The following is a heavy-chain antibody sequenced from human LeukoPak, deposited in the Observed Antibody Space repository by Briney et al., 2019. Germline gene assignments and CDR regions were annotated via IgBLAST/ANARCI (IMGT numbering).Heavy chain of an antibody. J-gene: IGHJ6*03. CDR2: IKQDGSEK. V-gene: IGHV3-7*01. CDR3: ARAVGDYYYYFYMDV. Sequence: GGSLRLSCAASGFTFSSYWMSWVRQAPGKGLEWVANIKQDGSEKYYVDSVKGRFTISRDNAKNSLYLQMNSLRAEDTAVYYCARAVGDYYYYFYMDVWGKGTTVTISS. CDR1: GFTFSSYW.